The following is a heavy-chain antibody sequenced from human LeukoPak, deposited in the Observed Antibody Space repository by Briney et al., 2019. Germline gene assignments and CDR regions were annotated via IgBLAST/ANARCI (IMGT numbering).Heavy chain of an antibody. CDR1: GFTFSSYG. CDR3: ARSLWPEDY. D-gene: IGHD3-16*02. CDR2: IKKDGSEK. J-gene: IGHJ4*02. Sequence: PGRSLRLSCAASGFTFSSYGMHWVRQAPGKGLEWVANIKKDGSEKNYVDSVKGRFTISRDNAKTSVYLQMNSLGVEDTAVYYCARSLWPEDYWGRGTLVTVSS. V-gene: IGHV3-7*01.